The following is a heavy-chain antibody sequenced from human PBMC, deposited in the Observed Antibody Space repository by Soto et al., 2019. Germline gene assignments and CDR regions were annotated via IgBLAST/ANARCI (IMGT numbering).Heavy chain of an antibody. D-gene: IGHD3-16*01. CDR2: ISSSSYI. J-gene: IGHJ6*02. Sequence: PGWSLRLSCAASGFTFSSYSMNWVRQAPGKGLEWVSSISSSSYIYYADSVKGRFTISRDNAKNSLYLQMNSLRAEDTAVYYCARDVSSSKLWGPYYYGMDVWGQGTTVTVSS. CDR3: ARDVSSSKLWGPYYYGMDV. CDR1: GFTFSSYS. V-gene: IGHV3-21*01.